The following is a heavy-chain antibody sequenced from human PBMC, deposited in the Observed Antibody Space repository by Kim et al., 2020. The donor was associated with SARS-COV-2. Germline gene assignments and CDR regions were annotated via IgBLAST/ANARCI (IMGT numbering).Heavy chain of an antibody. CDR2: IYYSGST. J-gene: IGHJ5*02. CDR3: ARVIRGRWFDP. V-gene: IGHV4-31*03. Sequence: SETLSLTCTVSGGSISSGGYYWSWIRQHPGKGLEWIGYIYYSGSTYYNPSLKSRVTISVDTSKNQFSLKLSSVTAADTAVYYCARVIRGRWFDPWGQGTLVTVSS. CDR1: GGSISSGGYY.